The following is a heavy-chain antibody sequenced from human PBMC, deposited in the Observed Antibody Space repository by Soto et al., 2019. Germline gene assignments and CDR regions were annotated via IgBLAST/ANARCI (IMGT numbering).Heavy chain of an antibody. CDR1: GGSISSGVYY. J-gene: IGHJ4*02. D-gene: IGHD3-22*01. V-gene: IGHV4-31*03. CDR2: IYYSGST. Sequence: PSETLSLTCTVSGGSISSGVYYWSWIRQHPGKGLEWIGYIYYSGSTYYNPSLKSRVTISVDTSKNQFSLKLSSVTAADTAVYYCARGLDVYYDSSGYHFDYWGQGTLVTVSS. CDR3: ARGLDVYYDSSGYHFDY.